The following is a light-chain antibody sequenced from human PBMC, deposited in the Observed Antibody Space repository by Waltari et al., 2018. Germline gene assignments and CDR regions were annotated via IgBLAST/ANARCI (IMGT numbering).Light chain of an antibody. J-gene: IGLJ3*02. CDR3: SSYGGSNNLV. CDR1: SSHVGGYNF. CDR2: EVN. V-gene: IGLV2-8*01. Sequence: QSALTQPPPASGSPGQSVPISCTGTSSHVGGYNFVSWYQHHPGKAPKVMIYEVNKRPSGVPDRFSGSKSGNTASLTVSGVQAEDEADYYCSSYGGSNNLVFGGGTKLTVL.